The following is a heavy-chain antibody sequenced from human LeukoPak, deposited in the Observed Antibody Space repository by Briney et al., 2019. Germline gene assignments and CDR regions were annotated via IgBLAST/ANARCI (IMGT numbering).Heavy chain of an antibody. V-gene: IGHV1-8*01. CDR1: GYTFTSYD. CDR2: MNPNSGNT. CDR3: ARGTRSIVVVPAAIPNHYYYYMDV. J-gene: IGHJ6*03. Sequence: ASVKVSCKASGYTFTSYDINWVRQATGQGLEWMGWMNPNSGNTGYAQKFQGRVTMTRNTSIGTAYMELSSLRSEDTAVYYCARGTRSIVVVPAAIPNHYYYYMDVWGKGTTVTVSS. D-gene: IGHD2-2*01.